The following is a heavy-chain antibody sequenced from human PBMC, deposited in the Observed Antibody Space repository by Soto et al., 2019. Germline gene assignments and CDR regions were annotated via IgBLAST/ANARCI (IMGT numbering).Heavy chain of an antibody. J-gene: IGHJ4*02. D-gene: IGHD3-10*01. CDR2: ISAYNGNT. V-gene: IGHV1-18*01. CDR1: GYTFTSYG. CDR3: AIGWYGEFVYYFGY. Sequence: QVQLVQSGAEVKKPGASVKVSCKASGYTFTSYGISWVRQAPGQGLEWMGWISAYNGNTSYAQKRPGRATMTTDTPTSNADMELRGLRSDDTAVHYCAIGWYGEFVYYFGYWGQGTLVTVCS.